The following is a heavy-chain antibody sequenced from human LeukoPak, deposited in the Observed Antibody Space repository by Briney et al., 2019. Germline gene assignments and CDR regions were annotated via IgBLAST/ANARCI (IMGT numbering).Heavy chain of an antibody. D-gene: IGHD3-22*01. CDR2: IFYSGST. CDR3: AKSNGYGLIDI. CDR1: SGSISTSNYY. Sequence: SETLSLTCTVSSGSISTSNYYWGWVRQPPGKALEWIGNIFYSGSTYYSPSLKSRVTIDTSRNQFSLKLNSVTAADTAVYYCAKSNGYGLIDIWGQGTMVTVSS. J-gene: IGHJ3*02. V-gene: IGHV4-39*07.